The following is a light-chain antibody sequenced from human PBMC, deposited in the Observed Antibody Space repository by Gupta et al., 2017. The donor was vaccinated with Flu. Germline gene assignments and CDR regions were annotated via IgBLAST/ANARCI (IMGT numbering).Light chain of an antibody. J-gene: IGKJ1*01. V-gene: IGKV1-27*01. Sequence: DIQMTQSPSSLPAPVGDRVTITCRASQGISNYLAWYQQKPGKIPKLLIYAASTLQSGVPSRFSGSGSGTDFTLTISSLQPKDVATYYCQKYNRAPQTFGQGTQVEIK. CDR2: AAS. CDR1: QGISNY. CDR3: QKYNRAPQT.